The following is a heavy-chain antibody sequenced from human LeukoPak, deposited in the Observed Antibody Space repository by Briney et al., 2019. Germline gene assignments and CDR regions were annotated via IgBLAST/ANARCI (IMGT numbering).Heavy chain of an antibody. CDR2: ISSSGSTI. V-gene: IGHV3-48*04. J-gene: IGHJ4*02. Sequence: GGSLRLSCAASGFTFSSYSMNWVRQAPGKGLEWVSYISSSGSTIYYAESVRGRFTISRDNAKSSLFLQMNGLRAEDTAVYYCAREGGYTYGSDYWGQGTLVTVSS. D-gene: IGHD5-18*01. CDR3: AREGGYTYGSDY. CDR1: GFTFSSYS.